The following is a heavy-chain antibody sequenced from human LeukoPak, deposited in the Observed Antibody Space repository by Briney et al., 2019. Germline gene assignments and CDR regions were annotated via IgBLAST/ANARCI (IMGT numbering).Heavy chain of an antibody. CDR1: GYTFTAYY. CDR2: INPNSGGT. D-gene: IGHD3-22*01. CDR3: ARDYYDSSGFGAFDI. J-gene: IGHJ3*02. V-gene: IGHV1-2*02. Sequence: GASVTVSFTASGYTFTAYYMHWVRQAPGQGHEWMGWINPNSGGTNYAQKFQGRVTMTRDTSISTAYMELSRLRSDDTAVYYCARDYYDSSGFGAFDIWGQGTMVTVSS.